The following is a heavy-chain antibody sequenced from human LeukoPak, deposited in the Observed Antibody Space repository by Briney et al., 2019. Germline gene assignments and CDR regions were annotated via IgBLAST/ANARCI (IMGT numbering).Heavy chain of an antibody. V-gene: IGHV4-34*01. CDR2: INHSGST. Sequence: SETLSLTCAVYGGSFSGYYWSWIRQPPGKGLEWIGEINHSGSTNYNPSLKSRVTISVDTSKNQFSLKLRSVTAADTAVYYCARGVFDFWSGYYVTFDYWGQGTLVTVSS. CDR1: GGSFSGYY. CDR3: ARGVFDFWSGYYVTFDY. D-gene: IGHD3-3*01. J-gene: IGHJ4*02.